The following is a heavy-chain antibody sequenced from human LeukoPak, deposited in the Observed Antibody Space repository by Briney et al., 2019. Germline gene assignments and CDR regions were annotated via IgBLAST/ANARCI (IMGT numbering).Heavy chain of an antibody. V-gene: IGHV4-61*01. CDR2: IYYSGST. J-gene: IGHJ4*02. CDR1: GGSVSSGSYY. CDR3: ARGYCTNGVCRYFDY. Sequence: SETLSLTCTVSGGSVSSGSYYWSWIRQPPGKGLEWIGYIYYSGSTNYNPSLKSRVTISVDTSKNQFSLKLSSVTAADTAVYYCARGYCTNGVCRYFDYWGQGTLVTVSS. D-gene: IGHD2-8*01.